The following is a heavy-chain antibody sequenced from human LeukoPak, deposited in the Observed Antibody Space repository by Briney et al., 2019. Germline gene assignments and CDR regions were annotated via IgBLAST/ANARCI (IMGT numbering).Heavy chain of an antibody. Sequence: GGSLRLSCSASGFTFSAYAMYWVRQAPGKGLEYVSGISSNGGRSFYADSVKGRFTISRDNSKNTLDLQMSSLRVEDTAVYYCVKITSVSGGDCWGQGTRLTVSS. V-gene: IGHV3-64D*09. CDR3: VKITSVSGGDC. J-gene: IGHJ4*02. CDR1: GFTFSAYA. CDR2: ISSNGGRS. D-gene: IGHD1-14*01.